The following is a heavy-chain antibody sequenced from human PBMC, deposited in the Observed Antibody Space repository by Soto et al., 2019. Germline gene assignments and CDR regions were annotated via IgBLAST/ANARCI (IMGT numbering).Heavy chain of an antibody. CDR3: ARASPVICGGDPCYRLDSSFDS. CDR1: GATFSTTG. CDR2: IIPLFGTP. Sequence: QVQLVQSGAEVRRPGSSLRVSCKSSGATFSTTGISWVRQAPGQGLEWMGGIIPLFGTPKYARKFQGRVSITADESTNTVYMELNSLRPDDADVYYCARASPVICGGDPCYRLDSSFDSWGQGSLVIVSS. V-gene: IGHV1-69*01. D-gene: IGHD2-21*02. J-gene: IGHJ5*01.